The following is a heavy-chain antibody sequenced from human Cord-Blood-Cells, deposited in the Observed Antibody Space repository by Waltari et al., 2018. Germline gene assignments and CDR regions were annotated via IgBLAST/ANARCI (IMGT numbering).Heavy chain of an antibody. V-gene: IGHV1-2*04. J-gene: IGHJ5*02. Sequence: QVQLVQSGAAVKKPGDSVKVSCTASGYTFTGYYRHWVRSAPGQGLEWLGWINPNSGGTNYAQKFQGWVTMTRDTSISTAYMELSRLRSDDTAVYYCARDVVYCSGGSCYGWFDPWGQGTLVTVSS. D-gene: IGHD2-15*01. CDR1: GYTFTGYY. CDR2: INPNSGGT. CDR3: ARDVVYCSGGSCYGWFDP.